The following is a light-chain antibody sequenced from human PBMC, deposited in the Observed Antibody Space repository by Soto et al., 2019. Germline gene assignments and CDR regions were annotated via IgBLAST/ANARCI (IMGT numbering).Light chain of an antibody. CDR1: QSVSSY. CDR2: DAS. J-gene: IGKJ1*01. V-gene: IGKV3-11*01. Sequence: EIVLTQSPATLSLSPGERATLSCRASQSVSSYLAWYQQKPGQAPRPLIYDASNRATGIPVRFSGSGSGTDFTLTISSLEPEDFAVYYCQQRSNWPRTFGQGTKVDIK. CDR3: QQRSNWPRT.